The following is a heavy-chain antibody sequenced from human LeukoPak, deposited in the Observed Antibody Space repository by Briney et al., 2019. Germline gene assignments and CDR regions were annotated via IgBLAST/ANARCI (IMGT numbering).Heavy chain of an antibody. Sequence: AGGSLRLSCAASEFSVGSNYMTWVRQAPGKGLEWVSLIYNGGSTYYADSVKGRFTISRDNAKNSLYLQMNSLRAEDTAVCYCARERIGYCSRTSCYLERYYYYMDVWGKGTTVTVSS. V-gene: IGHV3-66*01. D-gene: IGHD2-2*01. CDR1: EFSVGSNY. CDR3: ARERIGYCSRTSCYLERYYYYMDV. J-gene: IGHJ6*03. CDR2: IYNGGST.